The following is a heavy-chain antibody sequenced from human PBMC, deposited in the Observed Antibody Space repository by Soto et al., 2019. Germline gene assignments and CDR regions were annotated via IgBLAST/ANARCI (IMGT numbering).Heavy chain of an antibody. J-gene: IGHJ3*02. CDR1: GFTFSSYA. D-gene: IGHD6-19*01. V-gene: IGHV3-23*01. Sequence: GGSLRLSCAASGFTFSSYAMSWVRQAPGKGLEWVSAISGSGGSTYYADSVKGLFTISGDNSKNTLYLQMNSLGAEETAVYYCAKFQEQWLVLVAFDIWGQGTMVTVSS. CDR2: ISGSGGST. CDR3: AKFQEQWLVLVAFDI.